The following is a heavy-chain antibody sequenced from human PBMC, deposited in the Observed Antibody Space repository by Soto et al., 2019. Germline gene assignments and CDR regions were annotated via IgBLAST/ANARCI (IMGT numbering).Heavy chain of an antibody. V-gene: IGHV1-3*01. CDR1: GYTFTIYA. Sequence: ASVKVSCKASGYTFTIYAMHCVLQSPLQWLEWMGCINAGNGNTKYSQKFQGRVTITRDTSASTAYMELSSLRSEDTAVYYCARGIAAAGRYYYYGMDVWGQGTTVTVSS. CDR3: ARGIAAAGRYYYYGMDV. J-gene: IGHJ6*02. CDR2: INAGNGNT. D-gene: IGHD6-13*01.